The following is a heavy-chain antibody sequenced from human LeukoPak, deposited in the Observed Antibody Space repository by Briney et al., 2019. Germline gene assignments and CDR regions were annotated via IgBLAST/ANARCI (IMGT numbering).Heavy chain of an antibody. CDR3: AREVGTGVDYYYGMDV. CDR1: GFTFSDYY. CDR2: ISSSGSTI. V-gene: IGHV3-11*01. J-gene: IGHJ6*02. D-gene: IGHD7-27*01. Sequence: PGGSLRLSCAASGFTFSDYYISWIRQAPGKGLEWISYISSSGSTIYYADSVKGRFTISRDNAKNSLYLQMNSLRAEDTAVYYCAREVGTGVDYYYGMDVWGQGTTVTVSS.